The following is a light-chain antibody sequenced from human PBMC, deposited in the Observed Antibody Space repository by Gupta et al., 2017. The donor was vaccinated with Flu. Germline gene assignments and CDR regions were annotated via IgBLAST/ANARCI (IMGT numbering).Light chain of an antibody. CDR3: QQYSSSPLI. CDR1: QSISSSY. V-gene: IGKV3-20*01. CDR2: GAS. Sequence: EIVLTQSPGTLSMSPGERATISCRASQSISSSYLAWYQQKPGQAPRLLIYGASTRATGIPDRFSGSGSGTDFTLTISRLEPEDFAMYYCQQYSSSPLIFGGGTRVEIK. J-gene: IGKJ4*01.